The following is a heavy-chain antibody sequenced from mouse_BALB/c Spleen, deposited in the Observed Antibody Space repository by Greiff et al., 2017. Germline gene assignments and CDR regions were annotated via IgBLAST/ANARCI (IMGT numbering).Heavy chain of an antibody. CDR2: ISYSGST. CDR1: GYSITSDYA. D-gene: IGHD2-1*01. J-gene: IGHJ4*01. CDR3: TRVYGNYGIYAMDY. V-gene: IGHV3-2*02. Sequence: EVQLVESGPGLVKPSQSLSLTCTVTGYSITSDYAWYWIRQFPGNKLEWMGYISYSGSTSYNPSLKSRIAITRDTSKNPFFLQLNSVTTEDTATYYCTRVYGNYGIYAMDYWGQGTSVTVSS.